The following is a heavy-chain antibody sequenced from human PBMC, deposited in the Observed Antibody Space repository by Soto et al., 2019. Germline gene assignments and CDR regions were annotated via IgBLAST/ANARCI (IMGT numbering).Heavy chain of an antibody. CDR2: IFHSGST. CDR1: GGSFRDEGYA. CDR3: ATSSSGWTDWFDP. D-gene: IGHD6-19*01. J-gene: IGHJ5*02. V-gene: IGHV4-30-2*06. Sequence: NPSETLSLTCTVSGGSFRDEGYAWNWIRQSPGKGLEWIGCIFHSGSTLYSPSLKSRVSMSLDVSKNQFSLALTSVTAADTAVYYCATSSSGWTDWFDPWSPGSMVTVSS.